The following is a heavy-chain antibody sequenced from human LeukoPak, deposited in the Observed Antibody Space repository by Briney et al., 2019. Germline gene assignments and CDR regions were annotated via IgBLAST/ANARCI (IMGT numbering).Heavy chain of an antibody. CDR2: IYYSGST. V-gene: IGHV4-30-4*08. CDR3: ARGAVLGVVTYYMDV. CDR1: GGSISSGDYY. Sequence: SQTLSLTCTVSGGSISSGDYYWSWIRQPPGKGLEWIGYIYYSGSTYYNPSLKSRVTISVDTSKNQFSLKLSSVTAADTAVYYCARGAVLGVVTYYMDVWGKGTTVTVSS. D-gene: IGHD3-3*01. J-gene: IGHJ6*03.